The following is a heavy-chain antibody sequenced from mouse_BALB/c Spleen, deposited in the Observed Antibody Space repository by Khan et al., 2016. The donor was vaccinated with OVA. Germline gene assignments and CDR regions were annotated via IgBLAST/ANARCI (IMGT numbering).Heavy chain of an antibody. Sequence: VQLQQSGPELVKPGASVKIPCKASGYPFTDYNMDWVKQSHGKSLEWIGDITPNNGGTIYNQKFKGKATLTVDKSSSTAYMELRSLRSEDTAVYYCARGGFGSPFAYWGQGTLVTVSA. D-gene: IGHD1-1*01. V-gene: IGHV1-18*01. CDR2: ITPNNGGT. J-gene: IGHJ3*01. CDR3: ARGGFGSPFAY. CDR1: GYPFTDYN.